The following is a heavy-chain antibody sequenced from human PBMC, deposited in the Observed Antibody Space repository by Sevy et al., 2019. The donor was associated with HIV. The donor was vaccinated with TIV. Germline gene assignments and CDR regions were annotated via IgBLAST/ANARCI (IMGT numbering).Heavy chain of an antibody. Sequence: GGSLRLSCAASGFTFSSYAMSWVRQAPGKGLEWVSAISGSGGSTYYAHSVKGRVTISRDNSKNTLYLQMNSLRAEDTAAYYCAKDTDYYDSSGYYYVDYWGQGTLVTVSS. D-gene: IGHD3-22*01. V-gene: IGHV3-23*01. CDR2: ISGSGGST. CDR1: GFTFSSYA. J-gene: IGHJ4*02. CDR3: AKDTDYYDSSGYYYVDY.